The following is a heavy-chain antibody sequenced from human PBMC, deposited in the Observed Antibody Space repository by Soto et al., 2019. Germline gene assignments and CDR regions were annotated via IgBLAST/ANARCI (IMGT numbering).Heavy chain of an antibody. Sequence: SETLPLTCTVSGGYISSYYWSWIRQPPGKGLEWIGYIYYSGSTNYNPSLKSRVTISVDTSKNQFSLKLSSVTAADTAVYYCARDEGDSAPFDYWGQGTLVTVSS. V-gene: IGHV4-59*01. D-gene: IGHD2-21*02. CDR3: ARDEGDSAPFDY. CDR2: IYYSGST. J-gene: IGHJ4*02. CDR1: GGYISSYY.